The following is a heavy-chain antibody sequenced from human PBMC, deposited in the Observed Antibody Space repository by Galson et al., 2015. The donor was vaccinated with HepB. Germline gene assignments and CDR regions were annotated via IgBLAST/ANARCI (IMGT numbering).Heavy chain of an antibody. V-gene: IGHV1-69*13. J-gene: IGHJ4*02. Sequence: SVKVSCKASGGTFSSYAISWVRQAPGQGLEWMGGIIPIFGTANYAQKFQGRVTITADESTSTAYMELSSLRSEDPAVYYCAVSRRGGWYSSSWYGDYWGQGTLVTVSS. CDR1: GGTFSSYA. CDR2: IIPIFGTA. D-gene: IGHD6-13*01. CDR3: AVSRRGGWYSSSWYGDY.